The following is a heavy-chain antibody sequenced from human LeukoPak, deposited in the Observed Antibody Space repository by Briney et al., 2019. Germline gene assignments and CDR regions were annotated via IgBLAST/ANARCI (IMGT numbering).Heavy chain of an antibody. CDR3: ARGLELHHYYYYYYMDV. D-gene: IGHD1-7*01. V-gene: IGHV1-2*02. CDR1: GYTFTGYY. Sequence: ASVKVSCKASGYTFTGYYMHWVRQAPGQGLEWMGWINPNSGGTNYAQKFQGRVTMTRDTSISTAYMELSRLRSDGTAVYYCARGLELHHYYYYYYMDVWGKGTTVTVSS. CDR2: INPNSGGT. J-gene: IGHJ6*03.